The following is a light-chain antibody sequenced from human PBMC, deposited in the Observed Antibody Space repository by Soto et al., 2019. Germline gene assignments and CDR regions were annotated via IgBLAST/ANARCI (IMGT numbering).Light chain of an antibody. CDR2: GAS. CDR1: HSVSTTY. CDR3: QHYGRSPGLFT. J-gene: IGKJ3*01. Sequence: ETVLTQSPGTLSLSPGERATLSCRASHSVSTTYLAWYQQKPGQAPRLLIYGASARATGIPDRFSGSGSGTDFTITISRLEPDDFAVYYCQHYGRSPGLFTFGPGTKVDIK. V-gene: IGKV3-20*01.